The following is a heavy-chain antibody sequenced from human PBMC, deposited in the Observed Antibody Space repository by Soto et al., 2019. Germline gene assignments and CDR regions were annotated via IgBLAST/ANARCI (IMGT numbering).Heavy chain of an antibody. V-gene: IGHV4-31*03. Sequence: QVQLQESGPGLVKPSQTLSLTCTVSGDSIRSDDYYWNWIRQHPGKGLEWIGYIHYSGTTDYNPSLRSRVPISLDTSKNHFSLKLSSVTAADTGMYYCARQWQWLSPCDYWGQGTLVTVSS. CDR2: IHYSGTT. CDR3: ARQWQWLSPCDY. CDR1: GDSIRSDDYY. J-gene: IGHJ4*02. D-gene: IGHD6-19*01.